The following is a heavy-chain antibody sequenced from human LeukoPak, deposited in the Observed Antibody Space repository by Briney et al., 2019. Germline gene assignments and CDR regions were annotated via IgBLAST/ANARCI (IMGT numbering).Heavy chain of an antibody. D-gene: IGHD3-10*01. V-gene: IGHV1-69*13. J-gene: IGHJ4*02. CDR2: IIPIFGTA. CDR1: GYTFTSYG. CDR3: ARDLRGGSGSYYNVVFSG. Sequence: SVKVSCKASGYTFTSYGLTWVRQAPGQGLEWMGGIIPIFGTANYAQKFQGRVTITADESTSTAYMELSSLRSEDTAVYYCARDLRGGSGSYYNVVFSGWGQGTLVTVSS.